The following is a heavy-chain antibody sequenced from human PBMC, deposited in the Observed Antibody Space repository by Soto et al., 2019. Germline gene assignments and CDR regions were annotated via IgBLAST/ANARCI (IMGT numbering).Heavy chain of an antibody. CDR2: IYYSGST. CDR3: ARGGRGIVVVPAGFDP. V-gene: IGHV4-59*01. CDR1: GGSISSYY. J-gene: IGHJ5*02. Sequence: SETLSLTCTVSGGSISSYYWSWIRQPPGKGLEWIGYIYYSGSTNYNPSLKSRVTISVDTSKNQFSLKLSSVTAADTAVYYCARGGRGIVVVPAGFDPWGQGTRVTVSS. D-gene: IGHD2-2*01.